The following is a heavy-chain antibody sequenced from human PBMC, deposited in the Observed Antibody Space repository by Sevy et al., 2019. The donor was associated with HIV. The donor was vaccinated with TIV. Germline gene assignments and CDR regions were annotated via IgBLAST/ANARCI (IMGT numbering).Heavy chain of an antibody. CDR1: GVSINSDH. CDR2: VYYIGGT. Sequence: SETQSLTCTVSGVSINSDHWNWIRQPPGKGLEWIGYVYYIGGTNYNPSLKNRVTISVDRTKNQFSLKLTSVTAADTAVYYCARRNDFAIWGQGTMVTVSS. CDR3: ARRNDFAI. J-gene: IGHJ3*02. V-gene: IGHV4-59*08.